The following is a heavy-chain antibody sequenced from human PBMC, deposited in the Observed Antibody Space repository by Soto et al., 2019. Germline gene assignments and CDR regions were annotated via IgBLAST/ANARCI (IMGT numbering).Heavy chain of an antibody. CDR1: GYTFTGYY. V-gene: IGHV1-2*04. J-gene: IGHJ6*02. CDR3: ARGDVVVPAAMNWSVGYYYYGMDV. D-gene: IGHD2-2*01. Sequence: GASVKVSCKASGYTFTGYYMHWVRQAPGQGLEWMGWINPNSGGTDYAQKFQGWVTMTRDTSICTAYMELSRLRSDDTAVYYCARGDVVVPAAMNWSVGYYYYGMDVWGQGTTVTVSS. CDR2: INPNSGGT.